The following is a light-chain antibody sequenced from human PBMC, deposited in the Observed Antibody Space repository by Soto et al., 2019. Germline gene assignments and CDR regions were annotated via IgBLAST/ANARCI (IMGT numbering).Light chain of an antibody. CDR1: QSVSSN. J-gene: IGKJ2*01. CDR3: QQYNNWTSYT. V-gene: IGKV3-15*01. CDR2: GAS. Sequence: EIVMTQSPATLSVSPGERATLSCRASQSVSSNLAWYQQKPGQAPRLLIYGASTRATGITARFSGSGSGTEFTLTISSLQSEDFAVYYCQQYNNWTSYTFGQGTKLEIK.